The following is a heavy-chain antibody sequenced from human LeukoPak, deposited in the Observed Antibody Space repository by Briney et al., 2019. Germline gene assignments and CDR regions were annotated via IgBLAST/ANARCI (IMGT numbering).Heavy chain of an antibody. CDR3: AKGSSGSYHHFDY. Sequence: GGSLRLSCAASGFTFTNHGFHWVRQAPGKGLEWVALIWYDGSKKVYADSVKGRFTISRDNSKNTLYLQMNSLRAEDTAVYYCAKGSSGSYHHFDYWGQGTLVTVSS. CDR1: GFTFTNHG. CDR2: IWYDGSKK. J-gene: IGHJ4*02. V-gene: IGHV3-30*02. D-gene: IGHD1-26*01.